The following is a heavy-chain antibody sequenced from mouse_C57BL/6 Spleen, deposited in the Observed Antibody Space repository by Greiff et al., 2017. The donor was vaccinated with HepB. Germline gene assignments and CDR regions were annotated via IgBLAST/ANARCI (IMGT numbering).Heavy chain of an antibody. V-gene: IGHV1-52*01. Sequence: QVQLQQPGAELVRPGSSVKLSCKASGYTFTSYWMHWVKQRPIQGLEWIGNIDPSDSETHYNQKFKDKATLTVDKSSSTAYMQLSSLTSEDSAVYYCARSPIYYYGGSPLDYWGQGTTLTVSS. D-gene: IGHD1-1*01. CDR2: IDPSDSET. J-gene: IGHJ2*01. CDR3: ARSPIYYYGGSPLDY. CDR1: GYTFTSYW.